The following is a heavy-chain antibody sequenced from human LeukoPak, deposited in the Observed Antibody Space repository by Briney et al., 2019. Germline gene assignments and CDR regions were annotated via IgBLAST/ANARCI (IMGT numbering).Heavy chain of an antibody. Sequence: GGSLRLSCAASGFTFSSNDIHWVRQGPGKGLEWMSFIKFDGSYKWYADSVKGRFTISRDNSKNTLFLEMNSLRAEDTAVYYCALQGGDARLTKLRGVIIHNFHYWGQGTLVTVSS. CDR1: GFTFSSND. V-gene: IGHV3-30*02. CDR2: IKFDGSYK. CDR3: ALQGGDARLTKLRGVIIHNFHY. D-gene: IGHD3-10*01. J-gene: IGHJ4*02.